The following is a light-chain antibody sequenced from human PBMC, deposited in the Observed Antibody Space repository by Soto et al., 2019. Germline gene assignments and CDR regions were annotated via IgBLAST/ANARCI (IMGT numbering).Light chain of an antibody. CDR3: QQYKNWPPIT. Sequence: EIVMTQSPATLSVSPGERATLSCRASQSVSNNLAWYQQKPGQAPRLLIYGASTRATGIPARFSGSGSGTEFTLTISSLQSEDFALYYCQQYKNWPPITFGEGTKVEIK. V-gene: IGKV3-15*01. CDR1: QSVSNN. J-gene: IGKJ4*01. CDR2: GAS.